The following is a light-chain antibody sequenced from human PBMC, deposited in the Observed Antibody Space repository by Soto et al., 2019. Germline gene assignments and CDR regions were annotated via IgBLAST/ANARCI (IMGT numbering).Light chain of an antibody. V-gene: IGLV2-23*02. CDR1: SSDVGSYNL. Sequence: QSVLTQPASVTVSPGQSMTISCTGTSSDVGSYNLVSWYQQHPGKAPKLMIYEVSKRPSGVSNRFSGSKSGNTASLTISGLQAEDESDYYCCSYAGSSTYVFGTGTKVTVL. CDR3: CSYAGSSTYV. J-gene: IGLJ1*01. CDR2: EVS.